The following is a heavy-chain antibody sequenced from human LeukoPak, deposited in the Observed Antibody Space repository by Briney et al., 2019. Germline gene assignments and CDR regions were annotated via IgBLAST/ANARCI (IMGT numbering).Heavy chain of an antibody. CDR3: AKFGADYGMAV. J-gene: IGHJ6*02. CDR2: IHYSGKA. CDR1: GGSVSGYY. Sequence: SETLSLTCSVFGGSVSGYYWTWVRQPPGKGLEWIGQIHYSGKADYNPSLKSRITISVDTSKNEISLRMSSKTAADTGIYYCAKFGADYGMAVWGQGTTVTVSS. V-gene: IGHV4-59*02. D-gene: IGHD3-16*01.